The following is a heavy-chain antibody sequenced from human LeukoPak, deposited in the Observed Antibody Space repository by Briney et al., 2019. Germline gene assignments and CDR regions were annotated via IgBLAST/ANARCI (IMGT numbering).Heavy chain of an antibody. CDR2: IYSGGST. CDR1: GFTVSSNY. V-gene: IGHV3-66*01. D-gene: IGHD1-26*01. J-gene: IGHJ4*02. CDR3: ARDRSIVGPLDY. Sequence: PGGSLRLSCAASGFTVSSNYMSWVRQTPGKGLEWVSVIYSGGSTYYADSVKGRFTISRDNSKNTLYLQMNSLRAEDTAVYYCARDRSIVGPLDYWGQGTLVTVSS.